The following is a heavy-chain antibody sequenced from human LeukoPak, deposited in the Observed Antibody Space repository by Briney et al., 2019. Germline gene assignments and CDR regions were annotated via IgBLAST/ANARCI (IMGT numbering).Heavy chain of an antibody. D-gene: IGHD6-19*01. J-gene: IGHJ4*02. CDR1: GFTFNSYA. Sequence: PGGSLTLSCGASGFTFNSYAMSWVRRAPGEGLEGVSSISDSGGSTYYADSLRGRFTISRDNSKNALYLQMNSLRAEDTAIYYCARDLGYRSGWYLGDFWGQGTLVTVSS. CDR3: ARDLGYRSGWYLGDF. V-gene: IGHV3-23*01. CDR2: ISDSGGST.